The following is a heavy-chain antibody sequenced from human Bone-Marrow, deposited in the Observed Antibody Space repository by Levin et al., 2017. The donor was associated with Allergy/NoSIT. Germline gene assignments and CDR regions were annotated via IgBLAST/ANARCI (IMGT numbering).Heavy chain of an antibody. CDR1: GFSFSGYE. CDR2: ISGNGGAI. CDR3: TRVAVAGPTWWFDT. V-gene: IGHV3-48*03. D-gene: IGHD1-26*01. Sequence: LKISCAASGFSFSGYEMNWVRQAPGKGLQWVAYISGNGGAIYYADSVRGRFTISRDNAKKSLYLQMDSLRAEDTAFYYCTRVAVAGPTWWFDTWGQGTLVTVSS. J-gene: IGHJ5*02.